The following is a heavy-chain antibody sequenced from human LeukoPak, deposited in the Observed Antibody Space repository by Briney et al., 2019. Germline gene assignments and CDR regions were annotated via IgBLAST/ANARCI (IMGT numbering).Heavy chain of an antibody. J-gene: IGHJ2*01. D-gene: IGHD4-23*01. CDR1: FDSLSSQY. CDR3: ARGGYGGNFYWYFDL. Sequence: SETVSLSCPFSFDSLSSQYWSWIRQPPGKGLEWIGYIFYSGTTNYNPSLMSRVTLSIDTSKKEFSLTLTSVTAADTAVYYCARGGYGGNFYWYFDLWGRGTLVTVSS. CDR2: IFYSGTT. V-gene: IGHV4-59*11.